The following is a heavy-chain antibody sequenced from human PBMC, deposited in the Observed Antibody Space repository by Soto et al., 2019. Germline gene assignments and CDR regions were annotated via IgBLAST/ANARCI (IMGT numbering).Heavy chain of an antibody. CDR2: ISSSGSTI. D-gene: IGHD6-13*01. V-gene: IGHV3-48*03. J-gene: IGHJ4*02. CDR1: GFTFSSYE. Sequence: GGSLRLSCAASGFTFSSYEMNWGRQAPGKGLEWVSYISSSGSTIYYADSVKGRFTISRDNAKNSLYLQMNSLRAEDTAAYYCARDEYSSSCRLYYFDYWGQGTLVTVSS. CDR3: ARDEYSSSCRLYYFDY.